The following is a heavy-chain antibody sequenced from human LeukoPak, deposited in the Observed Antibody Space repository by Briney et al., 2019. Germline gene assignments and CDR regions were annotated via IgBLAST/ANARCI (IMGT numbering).Heavy chain of an antibody. CDR3: ARDQGDGYDP. J-gene: IGHJ5*02. Sequence: ASMKVSCTASGYTFSDYYMHWVRQAPGQGLEWVGYINPNTGGTHYAQQFEGRVTMTRDTSVRTAFMELSSLRSDDTAVYYCARDQGDGYDPWGQGTLVTVSS. D-gene: IGHD5-24*01. CDR1: GYTFSDYY. V-gene: IGHV1-2*02. CDR2: INPNTGGT.